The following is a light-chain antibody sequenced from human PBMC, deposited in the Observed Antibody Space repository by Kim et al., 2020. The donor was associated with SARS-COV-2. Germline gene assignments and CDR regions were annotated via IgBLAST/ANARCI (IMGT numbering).Light chain of an antibody. CDR1: QRVTSN. V-gene: IGKV3-15*01. J-gene: IGKJ2*01. CDR2: GAS. Sequence: SLSPGERAALSCRASQRVTSNLAWYQQKPGQAPRLLIYGASTRATGIPARFSGSGSGTEFTLTISSLQSEDFAVFYCQQYNNWPFTFGQGTKLEI. CDR3: QQYNNWPFT.